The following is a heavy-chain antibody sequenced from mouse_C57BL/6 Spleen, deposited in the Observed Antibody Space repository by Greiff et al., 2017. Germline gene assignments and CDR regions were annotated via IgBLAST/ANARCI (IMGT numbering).Heavy chain of an antibody. CDR3: AGAAPFAY. D-gene: IGHD6-1*01. CDR1: GYTFTDYE. V-gene: IGHV1-15*01. CDR2: IDPETGGT. J-gene: IGHJ3*01. Sequence: QVQLKESGAELVRPGASVTLSCKASGYTFTDYEMHWVKQTPVHGLAWIGAIDPETGGTAYNQKFKGKAILTADKSSSTAYMELRSLTSEDAAVYYCAGAAPFAYWGQGTLVTGSA.